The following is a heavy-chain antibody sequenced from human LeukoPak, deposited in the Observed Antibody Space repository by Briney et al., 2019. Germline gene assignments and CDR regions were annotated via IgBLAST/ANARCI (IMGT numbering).Heavy chain of an antibody. J-gene: IGHJ3*02. Sequence: GGPLRFSCAASGLTDRRNKMGWARRAQGKGLEWVSVMYNGGNRHYADSVKGRFSFSRDTPKNTWYLQMNSLRDEDTAVYYCVRDIGVFHIWGQGTKVTVSS. CDR1: GLTDRRNK. CDR2: MYNGGNR. CDR3: VRDIGVFHI. D-gene: IGHD2-8*01. V-gene: IGHV3-66*01.